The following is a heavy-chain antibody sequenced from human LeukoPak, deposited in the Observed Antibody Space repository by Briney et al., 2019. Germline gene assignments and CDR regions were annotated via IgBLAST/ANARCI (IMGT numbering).Heavy chain of an antibody. V-gene: IGHV3-66*04. J-gene: IGHJ5*02. CDR3: ASHGIAAAGTFSAWFDP. D-gene: IGHD6-13*01. Sequence: GGSLRLSCVASGLSVSSNYMSWVRQAPGKGLEWVSVIYRDGSSYYAESVKGRFTISRDNSKNTLYIQMNSLRAEDTAVYYCASHGIAAAGTFSAWFDPWGQGTLVTVSS. CDR1: GLSVSSNY. CDR2: IYRDGSS.